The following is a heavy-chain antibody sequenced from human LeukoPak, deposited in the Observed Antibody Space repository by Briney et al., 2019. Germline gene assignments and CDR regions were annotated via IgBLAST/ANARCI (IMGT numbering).Heavy chain of an antibody. CDR3: ARDSPYGDFFDY. CDR1: GFTFSSYS. V-gene: IGHV3-21*01. J-gene: IGHJ4*02. D-gene: IGHD4-17*01. CDR2: ISSSSSYI. Sequence: GGSLRLSCAASGFTFSSYSMNWVRQAPGKGLEWVSSISSSSSYIHYADSVKGRFTISRDNAKNSLYLQMNSLRAEDTAVYYCARDSPYGDFFDYWGQGTLVTVSS.